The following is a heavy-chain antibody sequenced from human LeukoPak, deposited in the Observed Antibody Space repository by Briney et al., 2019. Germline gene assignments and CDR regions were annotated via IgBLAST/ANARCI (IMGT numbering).Heavy chain of an antibody. CDR1: GDSIGQDY. CDR2: ISNSGSA. J-gene: IGHJ4*02. D-gene: IGHD3-16*01. CDR3: ATAPNPDYFDY. Sequence: SETLSLTCTVSGDSIGQDYWNWIRQPPGRGLEWIGHISNSGSANYNPSLKSRVTISVDRSKNQFSLRLNSMTAADTAFCYCATAPNPDYFDYWGQGTLATVSS. V-gene: IGHV4-59*01.